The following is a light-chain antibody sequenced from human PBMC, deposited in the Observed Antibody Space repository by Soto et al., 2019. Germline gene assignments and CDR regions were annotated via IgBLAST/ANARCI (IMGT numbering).Light chain of an antibody. CDR1: QSISTW. CDR3: QQYKTYPLT. J-gene: IGKJ4*01. Sequence: DIQMTQSPSTLSASVGDRVTITCRASQSISTWLAWYQQKPGKAPKLLSYKASNLEDGVPSRFSGSGSGTEFTITISSLQPDHFATYYCQQYKTYPLTFGGGTTVEIK. V-gene: IGKV1-5*03. CDR2: KAS.